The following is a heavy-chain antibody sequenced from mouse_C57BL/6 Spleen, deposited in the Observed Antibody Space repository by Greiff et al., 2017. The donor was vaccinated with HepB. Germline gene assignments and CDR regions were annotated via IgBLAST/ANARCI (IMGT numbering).Heavy chain of an antibody. V-gene: IGHV1-4*01. Sequence: VQLQQSGAELARPGASVKMSCKASGYTFNSYTMHWVKQRPGQGLEWIGYINPSSGYTKYNQKFKDKATLTADKSSSTAYRQLSSLTSEDSAVYYCARHYYGSSYGYCDVWGTGTTVTVSS. CDR2: INPSSGYT. CDR1: GYTFNSYT. J-gene: IGHJ1*03. D-gene: IGHD1-1*01. CDR3: ARHYYGSSYGYCDV.